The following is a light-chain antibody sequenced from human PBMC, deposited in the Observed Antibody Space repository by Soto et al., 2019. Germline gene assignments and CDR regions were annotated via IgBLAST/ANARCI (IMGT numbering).Light chain of an antibody. J-gene: IGKJ1*01. CDR3: QQYNSYPWT. Sequence: DILLTQSPSTLSASVGDRATLTCRASLSIRRCLAWYQQKSGQAPKFLIYDASSLESGVPSRFSGSGSGTEFTLTISTLQPDDFATYYCQQYNSYPWTFGQGTKVDIK. CDR1: LSIRRC. V-gene: IGKV1-5*01. CDR2: DAS.